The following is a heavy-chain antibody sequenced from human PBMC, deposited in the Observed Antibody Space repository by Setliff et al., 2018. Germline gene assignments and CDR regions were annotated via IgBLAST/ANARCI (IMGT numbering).Heavy chain of an antibody. Sequence: GASVKVSCKASGYTFAAYGIHWVRQAPGQRPAWMGWIKADHGDTKFSQKFRGRLTFTRDTSASTVYMELSGLTSEDTAVYYCARGDCNDNGCYRAADFWGQGTLVTVSS. J-gene: IGHJ4*02. CDR2: IKADHGDT. D-gene: IGHD2-15*01. V-gene: IGHV1-3*01. CDR1: GYTFAAYG. CDR3: ARGDCNDNGCYRAADF.